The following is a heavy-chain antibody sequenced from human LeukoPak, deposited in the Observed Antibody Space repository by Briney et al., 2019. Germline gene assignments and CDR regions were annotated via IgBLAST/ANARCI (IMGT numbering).Heavy chain of an antibody. V-gene: IGHV4-59*12. D-gene: IGHD3-22*01. CDR3: AREVPYDSSGYTFDY. CDR2: IYYSGST. CDR1: GGSISSYY. Sequence: PSETLSLTCTVSGGSISSYYWSWIRQPPGKGLEWIGYIYYSGSTNYNPSLKSRLTISVDTSKNQFSLKLSSVTAADSAVYYYAREVPYDSSGYTFDYWGQGTLVTVSS. J-gene: IGHJ4*02.